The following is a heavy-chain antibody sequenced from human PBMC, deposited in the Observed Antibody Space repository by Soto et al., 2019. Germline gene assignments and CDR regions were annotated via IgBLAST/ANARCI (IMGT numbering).Heavy chain of an antibody. D-gene: IGHD2-2*01. Sequence: GGSLRLSCAASGFTFSSYAMSWVRQAPGKGLEWVSAISGSGGSTYYADSVKGRFTISRDNSKNTLYLQVNSLRAEDTAVYYCAKEDIVVVPAAPFNYYGMDVWGQGTTVTVSS. CDR2: ISGSGGST. CDR3: AKEDIVVVPAAPFNYYGMDV. CDR1: GFTFSSYA. V-gene: IGHV3-23*01. J-gene: IGHJ6*02.